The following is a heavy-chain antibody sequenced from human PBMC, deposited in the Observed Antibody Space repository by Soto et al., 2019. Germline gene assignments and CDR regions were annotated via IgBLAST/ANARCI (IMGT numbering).Heavy chain of an antibody. D-gene: IGHD2-21*02. Sequence: QVQLVQSGAEVKKPGSWVKVSCKASGGTFSSYAISWVRQAPGQGLEWRGGISPSVGTANYAQKFQGRVTITADESTSTACMELSSLRSEDTAVFYCAREPGGLNCGGVCYCSYYYGMDVWGQGTTVTVSS. CDR1: GGTFSSYA. CDR2: ISPSVGTA. V-gene: IGHV1-69*01. CDR3: AREPGGLNCGGVCYCSYYYGMDV. J-gene: IGHJ6*02.